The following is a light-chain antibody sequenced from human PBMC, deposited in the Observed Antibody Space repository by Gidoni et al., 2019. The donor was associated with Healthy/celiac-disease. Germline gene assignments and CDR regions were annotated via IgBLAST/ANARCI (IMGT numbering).Light chain of an antibody. J-gene: IGKJ2*01. CDR1: QGISSY. CDR3: QQYYSYPPYT. CDR2: AAS. Sequence: AIRMTQSPSSFSASTGDRVTITCRASQGISSYLGWYQQKPGKAPKLLIYAASTLQSGVPSRFSGSGSGTDFTITISCLQSEDFATYYCQQYYSYPPYTFGQGTKLEIK. V-gene: IGKV1-8*01.